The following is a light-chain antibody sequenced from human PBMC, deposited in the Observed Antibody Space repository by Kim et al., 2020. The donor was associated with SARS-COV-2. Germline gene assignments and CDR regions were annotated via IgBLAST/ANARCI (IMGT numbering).Light chain of an antibody. V-gene: IGKV1-16*01. CDR1: QDIGNF. J-gene: IGKJ2*01. Sequence: DIQMTQSPSSLSTSVGDRVTITCRASQDIGNFVAWFQQKPGKAPKSLISAASTLQSGVPSRFSGSGSGTIFTLIIRSLKPEDFATYYSKQYNNDPHTFGQGTKLE. CDR3: KQYNNDPHT. CDR2: AAS.